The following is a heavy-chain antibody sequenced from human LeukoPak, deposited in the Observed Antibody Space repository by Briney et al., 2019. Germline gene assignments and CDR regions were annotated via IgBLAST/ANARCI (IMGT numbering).Heavy chain of an antibody. J-gene: IGHJ4*02. CDR1: GGTFSSYA. CDR3: ARAPTPGYCSSTSCPLDY. CDR2: IIPILGIA. D-gene: IGHD2-2*01. V-gene: IGHV1-69*04. Sequence: SVKVSCKASGGTFSSYAISWVRQAPGQGLEWMGRIIPILGIANYAQKFQGRVTITADKSTSTAYMELSSLRSEDTAVYYCARAPTPGYCSSTSCPLDYWGQGTLVTASS.